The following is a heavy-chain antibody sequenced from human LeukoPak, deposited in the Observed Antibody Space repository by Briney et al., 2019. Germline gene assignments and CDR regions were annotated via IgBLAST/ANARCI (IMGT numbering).Heavy chain of an antibody. CDR1: GFTFNNAW. Sequence: GGSLRLSCVASGFTFNNAWMSWVRQAPGKGLEGFGRFKHKADGGTTDYGAPVKGRFTISRDDSKNTLYLQMNNLKNEDTAVYYCTTFSYDFWSGSEGGYFDHWGQGTLVAVSS. CDR2: FKHKADGGTT. CDR3: TTFSYDFWSGSEGGYFDH. V-gene: IGHV3-15*01. J-gene: IGHJ4*02. D-gene: IGHD3-3*01.